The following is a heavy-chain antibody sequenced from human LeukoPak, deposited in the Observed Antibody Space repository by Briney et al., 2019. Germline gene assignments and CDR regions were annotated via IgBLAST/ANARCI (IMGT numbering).Heavy chain of an antibody. Sequence: GESLKISCKGSGYSFTSYWIGWVRQMPGKGLGWMGIIYPGDSDTRYSPSFQGQVTISADKSISTAYLQWSSLKASDTAMYYCARLEKCGGDCYYGDYWGQGTLVTVSS. CDR3: ARLEKCGGDCYYGDY. J-gene: IGHJ4*02. CDR1: GYSFTSYW. V-gene: IGHV5-51*01. CDR2: IYPGDSDT. D-gene: IGHD2-21*02.